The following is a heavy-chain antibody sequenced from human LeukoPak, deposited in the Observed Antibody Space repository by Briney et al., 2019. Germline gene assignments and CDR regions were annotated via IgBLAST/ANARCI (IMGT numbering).Heavy chain of an antibody. Sequence: SQTLSLTCTISGERVSSNGAAWNWIRQSPSRGLEWLGRTYYRSKWYNEYAPSVKGRITISPDTSKNQFSLQLSSVTPEDTAVYYCVRGNYNFDYWGQGTLVTVSS. V-gene: IGHV6-1*01. CDR3: VRGNYNFDY. D-gene: IGHD1-7*01. CDR2: TYYRSKWYN. J-gene: IGHJ4*02. CDR1: GERVSSNGAA.